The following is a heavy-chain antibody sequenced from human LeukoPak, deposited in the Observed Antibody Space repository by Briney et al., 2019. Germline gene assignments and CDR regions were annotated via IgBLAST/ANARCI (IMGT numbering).Heavy chain of an antibody. CDR2: IYYSGST. CDR3: ARAYDSGGYYHYYYMDV. J-gene: IGHJ6*03. V-gene: IGHV4-59*01. Sequence: SETLSLTCTVSGGSISSYYWSWLRQPPGKGLEWIGYIYYSGSTNYNPSLKSRVTISVDTSKNQFSLKLSSVTAADTAVYYCARAYDSGGYYHYYYMDVWGKGTTVTISS. CDR1: GGSISSYY. D-gene: IGHD3-22*01.